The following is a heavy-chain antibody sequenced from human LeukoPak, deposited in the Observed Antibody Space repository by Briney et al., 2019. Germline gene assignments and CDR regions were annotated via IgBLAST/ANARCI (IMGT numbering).Heavy chain of an antibody. Sequence: PGGSLRLSCAASGFTFSTYSMHWVRQAPGKGLEWVSYISSYSNTMYYADSVKGRFTISRDNAENSLYLQMNNLRAEDTALYYCAKNQGQWLVPVDYWGQGTLVTVSS. J-gene: IGHJ4*02. CDR1: GFTFSTYS. D-gene: IGHD6-19*01. V-gene: IGHV3-48*01. CDR3: AKNQGQWLVPVDY. CDR2: ISSYSNTM.